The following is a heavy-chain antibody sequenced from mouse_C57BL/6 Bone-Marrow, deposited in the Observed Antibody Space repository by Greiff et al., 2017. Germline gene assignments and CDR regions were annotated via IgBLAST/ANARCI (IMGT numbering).Heavy chain of an antibody. J-gene: IGHJ4*01. D-gene: IGHD2-3*01. CDR1: GFTFSDAW. CDR3: TMRLLHAMDY. V-gene: IGHV6-6*01. Sequence: DVKLVESGGGLVQPGGSMKLSCAASGFTFSDAWMDWVRQSPEKGLEWVAEIRNKANNHATYYAVSVKGRFTISSDDSKSCFYLQINSLRAEDTVIYYCTMRLLHAMDYWGQGTSVTGSS. CDR2: IRNKANNHAT.